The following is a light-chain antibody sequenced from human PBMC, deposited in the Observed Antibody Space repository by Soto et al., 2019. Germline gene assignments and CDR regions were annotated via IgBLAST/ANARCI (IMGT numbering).Light chain of an antibody. V-gene: IGLV2-14*01. Sequence: ALTQPASVSGSPGQSISISCTGTSSDVGGYNYVSWYQQHPGKAPKLMIYDVSNRPSGVSNRFSGSKSGNTASLTISGLQAEDEADYYCSSYTSSSTPVFGGGTKLTVL. CDR2: DVS. J-gene: IGLJ2*01. CDR3: SSYTSSSTPV. CDR1: SSDVGGYNY.